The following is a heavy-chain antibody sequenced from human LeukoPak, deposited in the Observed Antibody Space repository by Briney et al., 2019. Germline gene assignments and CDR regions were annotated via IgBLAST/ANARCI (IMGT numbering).Heavy chain of an antibody. Sequence: GGSLRLSCAASGFTFSSYGMSWVRQAPGKGLEWVSAISGSGGSTYYADSVKGRFTISRDNSKNTLYLQMNSLRAEDTAVYYCAKDLAFGTTYYFDYWGQGTLVTVSS. CDR3: AKDLAFGTTYYFDY. CDR1: GFTFSSYG. V-gene: IGHV3-23*01. CDR2: ISGSGGST. D-gene: IGHD1-7*01. J-gene: IGHJ4*02.